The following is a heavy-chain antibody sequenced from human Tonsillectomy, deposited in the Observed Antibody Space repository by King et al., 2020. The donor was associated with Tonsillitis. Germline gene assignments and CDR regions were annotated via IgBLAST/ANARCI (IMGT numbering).Heavy chain of an antibody. J-gene: IGHJ5*02. Sequence: QLVQSGAEVKKPGASVKVSCKASGYTFTSYGISWVRQAPGQGLEWMGWISAYNGNTNYAQKLQGRVIMTTDTSTSTAYMELRSLRSDDTAVYYCAVYGYVDTLREEFDPWGQGTLVTVSS. CDR3: AVYGYVDTLREEFDP. V-gene: IGHV1-18*04. D-gene: IGHD5-18*01. CDR1: GYTFTSYG. CDR2: ISAYNGNT.